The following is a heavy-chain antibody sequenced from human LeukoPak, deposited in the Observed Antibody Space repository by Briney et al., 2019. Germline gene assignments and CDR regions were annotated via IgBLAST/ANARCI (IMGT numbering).Heavy chain of an antibody. V-gene: IGHV3-30*18. CDR1: GFTFSSYG. CDR3: AKVKMVRGVTPKIDY. J-gene: IGHJ4*02. Sequence: PGRSLRLSCAASGFTFSSYGMHWVRQAPGKGLEWVAVISYDGSNKYYADSVKGRFTISGDNSKNTLYLQMNSLRAEDTAVYYCAKVKMVRGVTPKIDYWGQGTLVTVSS. D-gene: IGHD3-10*01. CDR2: ISYDGSNK.